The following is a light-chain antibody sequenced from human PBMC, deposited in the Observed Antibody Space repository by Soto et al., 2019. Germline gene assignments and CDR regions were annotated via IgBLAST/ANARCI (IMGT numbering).Light chain of an antibody. Sequence: QSALTQPASVSGSPGQAITISCTGTSSDVGSYNLVSWYQQHPGKAPKLMIYDVSKRPSGVSDRFSGSKSGNTASLTISGLQAEDEAAYYCCSYVNYNTFVIFGGGTKLTVL. CDR3: CSYVNYNTFVI. CDR1: SSDVGSYNL. V-gene: IGLV2-23*02. CDR2: DVS. J-gene: IGLJ2*01.